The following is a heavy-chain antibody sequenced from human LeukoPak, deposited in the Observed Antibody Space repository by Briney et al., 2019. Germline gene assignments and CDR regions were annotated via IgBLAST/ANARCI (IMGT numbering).Heavy chain of an antibody. V-gene: IGHV4-59*01. CDR3: ARIAAAGQFDY. Sequence: AETLSLTCTVSGVSIRSYYWSWIRQPPGKGLEWFGYIYYSGSTNYNASPKSRVTISVDTSKTQFSLKLSSVTAADTAVYYCARIAAAGQFDYWGQGTLVTVSS. J-gene: IGHJ4*02. D-gene: IGHD6-13*01. CDR2: IYYSGST. CDR1: GVSIRSYY.